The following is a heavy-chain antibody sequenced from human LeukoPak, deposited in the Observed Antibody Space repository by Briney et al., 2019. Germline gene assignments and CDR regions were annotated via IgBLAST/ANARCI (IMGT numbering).Heavy chain of an antibody. Sequence: ASVKVSCKASGYTFTSYGISWVRQAPGQGLEWMGWISAYNGNTNYAQKLQGRVTMTTDTSTSTAYMELRSLRSDDTAVYYCARVPDYDSSGYTYFDYWGQGTLVTVSS. V-gene: IGHV1-18*01. CDR2: ISAYNGNT. J-gene: IGHJ4*02. D-gene: IGHD3-22*01. CDR3: ARVPDYDSSGYTYFDY. CDR1: GYTFTSYG.